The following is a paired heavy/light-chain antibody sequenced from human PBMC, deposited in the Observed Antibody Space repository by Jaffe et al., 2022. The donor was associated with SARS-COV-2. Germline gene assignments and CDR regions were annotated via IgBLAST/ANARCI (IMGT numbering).Heavy chain of an antibody. Sequence: EVQLVESGGGLVQPGGSLRLSCAASGFAFSSYGMSWVRQAPGKGLEWVSGISGRGTSTYYADSVKGRFTISRDHSKNTLYLQMNSLRAEDTAVYYCAKRDHDILTGYYSFDYWGLGTLVSVSS. J-gene: IGHJ4*02. V-gene: IGHV3-23*04. CDR2: ISGRGTST. CDR1: GFAFSSYG. CDR3: AKRDHDILTGYYSFDY. D-gene: IGHD3-9*01.
Light chain of an antibody. V-gene: IGLV8-61*01. J-gene: IGLJ3*02. CDR3: VLYMGSGIWV. CDR1: SDSVSTFYY. Sequence: QTVVTQEPSFSVSPGGAVTLTCGLSSDSVSTFYYPSWYQQSPGQAPRTLIYNTDTRSSGVPDRFSGSILGNKAALTITGAQAEDESDYYCVLYMGSGIWVFGGGTKLTVL. CDR2: NTD.